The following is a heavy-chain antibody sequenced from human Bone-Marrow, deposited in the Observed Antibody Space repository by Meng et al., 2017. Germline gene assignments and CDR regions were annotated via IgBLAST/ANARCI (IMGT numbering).Heavy chain of an antibody. CDR2: IYHSGTD. V-gene: IGHV4-30-2*01. CDR3: ARGDGYNRYFDY. D-gene: IGHD5-24*01. J-gene: IGHJ4*02. CDR1: GGSISSDNYP. Sequence: QLQLQESGSGLVKPSQTLSLTCAVSGGSISSDNYPWSWIRQPPGKGLESIGYIYHSGTDYYNPSLESRVTISVDRSKNQFSLKLSSVTAADTAVYYCARGDGYNRYFDYWGQGTLVTVSS.